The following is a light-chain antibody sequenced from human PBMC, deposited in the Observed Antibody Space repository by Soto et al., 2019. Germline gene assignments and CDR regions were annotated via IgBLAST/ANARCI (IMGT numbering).Light chain of an antibody. Sequence: QSVLTQPASASGSPGQSITFSCTGTSSDVGGYQYVSWYQQHPGKAPKLLIFEVRNRPSGVSNRFSGSKSGNTASLTISGLQAEDEADYYCSSHTSRSTLVFGTGTKVTVL. CDR2: EVR. CDR3: SSHTSRSTLV. J-gene: IGLJ1*01. V-gene: IGLV2-14*01. CDR1: SSDVGGYQY.